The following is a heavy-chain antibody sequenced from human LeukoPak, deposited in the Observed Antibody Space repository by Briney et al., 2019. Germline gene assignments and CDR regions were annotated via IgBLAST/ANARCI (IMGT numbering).Heavy chain of an antibody. D-gene: IGHD6-13*01. Sequence: PSETLSLTCIVYGGSFSGYYWSWIRQPPGKGLGWLGEINHSGSTNYNPPLKSRVSISVDTSKNQFSLKLKSVTAADAAVYFCARAGDSSSWVNDAFDIWGQGTMVTVSS. J-gene: IGHJ3*02. CDR2: INHSGST. V-gene: IGHV4-34*01. CDR3: ARAGDSSSWVNDAFDI. CDR1: GGSFSGYY.